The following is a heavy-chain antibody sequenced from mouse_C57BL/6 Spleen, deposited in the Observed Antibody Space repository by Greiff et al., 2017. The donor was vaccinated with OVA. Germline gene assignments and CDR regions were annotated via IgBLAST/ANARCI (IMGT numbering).Heavy chain of an antibody. CDR2: IYPGSGST. CDR3: ARDYYGSSPVSPWFAY. J-gene: IGHJ3*01. Sequence: VQLQQPGAELVKPGASVKMSCKASGYTFTSYWITWVKQRPGQGLEWIGDIYPGSGSTNYNEKFKSKATLTVDTSSSTAYMQLSSLTSEDSAVYYGARDYYGSSPVSPWFAYWGQGTLVTVSA. CDR1: GYTFTSYW. D-gene: IGHD1-1*01. V-gene: IGHV1-55*01.